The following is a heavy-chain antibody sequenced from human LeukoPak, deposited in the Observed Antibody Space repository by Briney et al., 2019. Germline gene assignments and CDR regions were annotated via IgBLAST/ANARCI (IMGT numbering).Heavy chain of an antibody. V-gene: IGHV3-23*01. CDR3: AKLFPPHEYWSGYPSYYYYMDV. Sequence: GGSLRLSCAAAGFTFSRYSMGWVRQAPGGWLEWVLAISGNGGSTYYADSGTGRLSISRDNSKNTLYLQMNSLRAEDTAVYYCAKLFPPHEYWSGYPSYYYYMDVWGKGTTVTVSS. CDR1: GFTFSRYS. J-gene: IGHJ6*03. CDR2: ISGNGGST. D-gene: IGHD3-3*01.